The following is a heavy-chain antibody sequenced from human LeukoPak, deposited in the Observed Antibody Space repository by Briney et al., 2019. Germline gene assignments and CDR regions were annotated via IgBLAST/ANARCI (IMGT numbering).Heavy chain of an antibody. D-gene: IGHD2-21*02. J-gene: IGHJ6*03. V-gene: IGHV4-4*07. CDR2: IYTSGST. CDR1: GGSISSYC. Sequence: SETLSLTCTVSGGSISSYCWSWIRQPGGKGLEWIGRIYTSGSTNYNPSLKSRVTMSVDTSKNQFSLKLSSVTAADTAVYYCARTAKDPAYYYYYMDVWGKGTTVTVSS. CDR3: ARTAKDPAYYYYYMDV.